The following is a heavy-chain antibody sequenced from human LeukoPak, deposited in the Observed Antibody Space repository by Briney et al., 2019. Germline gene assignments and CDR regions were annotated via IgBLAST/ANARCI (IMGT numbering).Heavy chain of an antibody. D-gene: IGHD3-3*01. CDR3: ARRSPDWMEWFFDS. J-gene: IGHJ4*02. Sequence: KPSETLSLTCSVSGGAIRNYLWSWIRQPPGKGPEWIGNVFFTGGANNNPSLKSRVTISADTSKNHFSLKLTSVTAADTAVYYCARRSPDWMEWFFDSWGQGALVIVSS. V-gene: IGHV4-59*08. CDR1: GGAIRNYL. CDR2: VFFTGGA.